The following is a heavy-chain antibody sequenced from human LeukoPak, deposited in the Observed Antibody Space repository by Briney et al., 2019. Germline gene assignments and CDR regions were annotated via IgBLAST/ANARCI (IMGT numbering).Heavy chain of an antibody. CDR2: ISRSGDTI. Sequence: GGSLRLSCAASGFTFNSYEMNWVRQAPGKGLEWVSYISRSGDTINYADSVKGRFTVSRDTAKNLLYLQMNSLAVDDSAVYYCARDDSDGWSHDIWGQGTRVTVSS. V-gene: IGHV3-48*03. CDR1: GFTFNSYE. D-gene: IGHD6-19*01. J-gene: IGHJ3*02. CDR3: ARDDSDGWSHDI.